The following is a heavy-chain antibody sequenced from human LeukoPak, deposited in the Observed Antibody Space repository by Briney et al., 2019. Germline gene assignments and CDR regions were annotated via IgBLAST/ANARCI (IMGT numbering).Heavy chain of an antibody. D-gene: IGHD4-17*01. CDR3: GRSNDYGDYKTDY. CDR1: GGSFSGYY. CDR2: INHSGST. V-gene: IGHV4-34*01. Sequence: PSETLSLTCAVYGGSFSGYYWSWIRQPPGKGLEWIGEINHSGSTNYNPSLKSRVTISVDTSKNQFSLKLSSVTAADTAVYYCGRSNDYGDYKTDYWGQGTLVTVSS. J-gene: IGHJ4*02.